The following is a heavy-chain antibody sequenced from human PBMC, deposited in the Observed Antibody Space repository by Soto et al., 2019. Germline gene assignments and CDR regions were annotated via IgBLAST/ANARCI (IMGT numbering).Heavy chain of an antibody. CDR1: GDSVSSFY. D-gene: IGHD3-16*02. CDR3: ARLYAPFMITFGGVIVSPGAFDI. Sequence: PSETLSLTCTVSGDSVSSFYWTWIRQPPGKGPEWIGSISYSGSTNYNPSLKSRVTISADKSKNQISLRLSSVTAADTAMYYCARLYAPFMITFGGVIVSPGAFDIWGQGTMVTVSS. CDR2: ISYSGST. V-gene: IGHV4-59*02. J-gene: IGHJ3*02.